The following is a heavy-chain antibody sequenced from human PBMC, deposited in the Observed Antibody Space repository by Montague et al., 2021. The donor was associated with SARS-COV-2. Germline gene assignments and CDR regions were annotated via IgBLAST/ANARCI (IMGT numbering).Heavy chain of an antibody. Sequence: TLSLTCTVSGGSISSGGYYWSWIRQPPGKLLGWIGYIYYSGSTNYNPSLKSRLNIPVYTSKNQFSLKLSSVTAADTAVYYCARGEGVMVYVYGMDVWGQGTTVTVSS. J-gene: IGHJ6*02. CDR1: GGSISSGGYY. V-gene: IGHV4-31*03. D-gene: IGHD2-8*01. CDR2: IYYSGST. CDR3: ARGEGVMVYVYGMDV.